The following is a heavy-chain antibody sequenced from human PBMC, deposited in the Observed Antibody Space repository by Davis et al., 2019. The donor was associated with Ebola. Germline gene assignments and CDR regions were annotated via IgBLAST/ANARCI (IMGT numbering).Heavy chain of an antibody. V-gene: IGHV3-9*01. CDR2: ISWNSNFV. CDR1: GFTFDDYA. Sequence: GGSLRLSCAASGFTFDDYAMHWVRQAPGKGLEWVSGISWNSNFVVSADSVKGRFTVSRDNAKNSLHLQMNGLRAEDTALYYCAKASISITGRGFFDYWDQGALVTVSS. CDR3: AKASISITGRGFFDY. D-gene: IGHD2-21*01. J-gene: IGHJ4*02.